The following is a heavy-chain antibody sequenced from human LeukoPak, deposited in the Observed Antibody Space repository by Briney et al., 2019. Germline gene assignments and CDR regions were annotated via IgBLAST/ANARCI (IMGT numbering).Heavy chain of an antibody. D-gene: IGHD3-9*01. J-gene: IGHJ4*02. V-gene: IGHV1-18*01. CDR1: GYTFTSYG. Sequence: GASVKVSCKASGYTFTSYGISWVRQAPGQGLEWMGWISAYNGNTNYAQKLQGRVTMTTDTSTSTAYMELRSLRSDDTAVYYCARATGKDILTGRKLDNWGQGTLVTVSS. CDR3: ARATGKDILTGRKLDN. CDR2: ISAYNGNT.